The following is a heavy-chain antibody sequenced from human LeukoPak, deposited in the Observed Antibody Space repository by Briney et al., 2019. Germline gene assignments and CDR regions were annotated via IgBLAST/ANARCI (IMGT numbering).Heavy chain of an antibody. CDR3: ARGSAISRDGYNRGPPGY. Sequence: ASVKVFCKASGYTFTGYYMHWVRQAPGQGLEWMGWINPNSGGTNYAQKFQGRVTMTRDTSISTAYMELSRLRSDDTAVYYCARGSAISRDGYNRGPPGYWGQGTLVTVSS. CDR2: INPNSGGT. D-gene: IGHD5-24*01. V-gene: IGHV1-2*02. J-gene: IGHJ4*02. CDR1: GYTFTGYY.